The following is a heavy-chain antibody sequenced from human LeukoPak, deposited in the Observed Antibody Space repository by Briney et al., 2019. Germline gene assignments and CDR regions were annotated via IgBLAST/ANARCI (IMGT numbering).Heavy chain of an antibody. CDR1: GYTFISYG. D-gene: IGHD2-21*01. Sequence: ASVKVSCKASGYTFISYGISWVRQAPGQGLEWMGWISAYNGNTNYAQKLQGRVTMTTDTSTSTAYMELRSLRSDDTAVYYCSRDGVVSMRAYYYYMDVWGKGTTVTVSS. CDR3: SRDGVVSMRAYYYYMDV. CDR2: ISAYNGNT. V-gene: IGHV1-18*04. J-gene: IGHJ6*03.